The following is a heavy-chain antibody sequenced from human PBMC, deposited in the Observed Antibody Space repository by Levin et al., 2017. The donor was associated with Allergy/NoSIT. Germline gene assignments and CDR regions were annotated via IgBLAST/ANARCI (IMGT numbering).Heavy chain of an antibody. D-gene: IGHD3-9*01. J-gene: IGHJ6*02. CDR1: GFTFSSYG. V-gene: IGHV3-30*18. CDR3: AKDRGTQRYYDILTGYYLASKRGPSYYGMDV. Sequence: GGSLRLSCAASGFTFSSYGMHWVRQAPGKGLEWVAVISYDGSNKYYADSVKGRFTISRDNSKNTLYLQMNSLRAEDTAVYYCAKDRGTQRYYDILTGYYLASKRGPSYYGMDVWGQGTTVTVSS. CDR2: ISYDGSNK.